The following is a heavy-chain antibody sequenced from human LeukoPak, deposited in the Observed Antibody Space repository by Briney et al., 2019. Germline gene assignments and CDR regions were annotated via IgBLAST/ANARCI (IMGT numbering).Heavy chain of an antibody. J-gene: IGHJ4*02. D-gene: IGHD5-24*01. CDR3: VRDGDAYNFDY. CDR1: GFIFNRYW. CDR2: TNSDGRDT. Sequence: PGGSLRLSCAASGFIFNRYWMHWVRQAPGKGLVWVSRTNSDGRDTRYADSVRGRFTIPRDNAKNTLYLQMNSLRVEDTAVYYCVRDGDAYNFDYWGQGTLVTVSS. V-gene: IGHV3-74*01.